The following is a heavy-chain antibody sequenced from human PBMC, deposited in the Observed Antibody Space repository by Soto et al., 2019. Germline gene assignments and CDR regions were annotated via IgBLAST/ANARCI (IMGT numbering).Heavy chain of an antibody. V-gene: IGHV1-2*04. CDR3: ARPARRITIFGVVTPLDP. J-gene: IGHJ5*02. CDR2: INPNSGGT. CDR1: GGTFSSYT. D-gene: IGHD3-3*01. Sequence: ASVKVSCKASGGTFSSYTISWVRQAPGQGLEWMGWINPNSGGTNYAQKFQGWVTMTRDTSTSTVYMELSSLRSEDTAVYYCARPARRITIFGVVTPLDPWGQGTLVTVSS.